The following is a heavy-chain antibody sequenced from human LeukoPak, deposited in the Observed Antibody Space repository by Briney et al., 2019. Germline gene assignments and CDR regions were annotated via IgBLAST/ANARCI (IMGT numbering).Heavy chain of an antibody. CDR1: GFTFSSYW. V-gene: IGHV3-7*01. D-gene: IGHD6-19*01. CDR3: ARAVAGPEYYFDY. CDR2: INHNGNVN. Sequence: PGGSLRLSCAASGFTFSSYWMNWARQAPGKGLEWVASINHNGNVNYYVDSVKGRFTISRDNAKNSLYLQMSNLRAEDTAVYYCARAVAGPEYYFDYWGQGTLVTVSS. J-gene: IGHJ4*02.